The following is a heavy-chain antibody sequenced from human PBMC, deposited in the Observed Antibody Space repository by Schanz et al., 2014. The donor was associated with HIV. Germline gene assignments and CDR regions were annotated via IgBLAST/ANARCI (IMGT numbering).Heavy chain of an antibody. CDR1: GFLFSSYG. V-gene: IGHV3-23*01. Sequence: EVQLLESGGGLVQPGGSLRLSCAASGFLFSSYGMSWVRQAPGKGLEWVSIISGGGGKTYYADSVKGRFTISRDSSKNTVYLQMNGLRAEDTAVYYCARRDSSGHSLDHWGQGTLVTVSS. D-gene: IGHD3-22*01. CDR2: ISGGGGKT. CDR3: ARRDSSGHSLDH. J-gene: IGHJ4*02.